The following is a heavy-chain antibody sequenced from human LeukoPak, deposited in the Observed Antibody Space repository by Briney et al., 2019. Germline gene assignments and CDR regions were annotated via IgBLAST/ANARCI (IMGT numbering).Heavy chain of an antibody. CDR1: GFTFSSYS. CDR3: ARADYIVLIGHDAFDI. J-gene: IGHJ3*02. Sequence: PGGSLRLSCAASGFTFSSYSMNWVRQAPGKGLEWVSYISSSSSTIYYADSVKGRFTISRDNAKNSLYLQMNSLRAEDTAVYYCARADYIVLIGHDAFDIWGQGTMVTVSS. V-gene: IGHV3-48*01. D-gene: IGHD2-8*01. CDR2: ISSSSSTI.